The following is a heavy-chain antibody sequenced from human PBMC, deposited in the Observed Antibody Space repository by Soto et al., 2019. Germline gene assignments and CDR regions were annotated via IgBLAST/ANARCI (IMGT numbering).Heavy chain of an antibody. J-gene: IGHJ5*02. CDR3: AREILPYCSSTSCYTAKWLDP. CDR2: IYHSGST. CDR1: GGSISSGGYS. Sequence: TLSLTCAVSGGSISSGGYSWSWIRQPPGKGLEWIGYIYHSGSTYYNPSLKSRVTISVDRSKNQFSLKLSSVTAADTAVYYCAREILPYCSSTSCYTAKWLDPWGQGTLVTVSS. D-gene: IGHD2-2*02. V-gene: IGHV4-30-2*01.